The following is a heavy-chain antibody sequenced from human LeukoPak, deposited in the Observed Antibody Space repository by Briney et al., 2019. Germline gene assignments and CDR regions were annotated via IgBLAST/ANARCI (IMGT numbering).Heavy chain of an antibody. D-gene: IGHD3-9*01. J-gene: IGHJ3*02. Sequence: PSETLSLTCTVSGGSISSGSYYWSWIRQPAGKGLEWIGRIYTSGSTNYNPSLKSRVTISVDTSKNQFSLKLSSVTAADTAVYYCARDVPPMALQYFGDAFDIWGQGTMVTVSS. V-gene: IGHV4-61*02. CDR2: IYTSGST. CDR1: GGSISSGSYY. CDR3: ARDVPPMALQYFGDAFDI.